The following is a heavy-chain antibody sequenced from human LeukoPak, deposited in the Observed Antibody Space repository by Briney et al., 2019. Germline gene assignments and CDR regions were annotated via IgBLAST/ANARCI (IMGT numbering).Heavy chain of an antibody. CDR1: VGAISTSNDY. V-gene: IGHV4-39*01. CDR3: ARMYTRSWYEDT. J-gene: IGHJ5*02. CDR2: IYYSGST. Sequence: SESLSLTWTVSVGAISTSNDYWGWIRQPPGKTLDWIGNIYYSGSTYYNPSFKSRATISVYTSKSQFSLKLSSVAAADTAVYYCARMYTRSWYEDTWGQGTLVTVSS. D-gene: IGHD6-13*01.